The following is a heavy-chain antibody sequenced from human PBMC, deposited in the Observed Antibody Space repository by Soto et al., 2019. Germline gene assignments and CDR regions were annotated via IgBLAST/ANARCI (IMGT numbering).Heavy chain of an antibody. V-gene: IGHV4-31*03. CDR2: IYYSGST. Sequence: SETLSLTCTVPGGSISSGGYYWSWIRQHPGKGLEWIGYIYYSGSTYYNPSLKSRVTISVDTSKNQFSLKLSSVTAADTAVYYCARYRALAFDPWGQGTLVTVSS. D-gene: IGHD1-26*01. J-gene: IGHJ5*02. CDR1: GGSISSGGYY. CDR3: ARYRALAFDP.